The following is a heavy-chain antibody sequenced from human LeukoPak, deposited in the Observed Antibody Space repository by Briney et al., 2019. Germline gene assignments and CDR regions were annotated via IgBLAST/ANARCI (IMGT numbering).Heavy chain of an antibody. CDR1: GYSISGGYY. J-gene: IGHJ4*02. V-gene: IGHV4-38-2*01. Sequence: SGTLSLTCAVSGYSISGGYYWGWIPQPPGKGREWIGSVFHTGSSYYILSLKSRVTISVDTSKNQFSLEVSSVTAADTAIYYCARGISTTGHDYWGPGTLVTVSS. CDR3: ARGISTTGHDY. CDR2: VFHTGSS. D-gene: IGHD4-11*01.